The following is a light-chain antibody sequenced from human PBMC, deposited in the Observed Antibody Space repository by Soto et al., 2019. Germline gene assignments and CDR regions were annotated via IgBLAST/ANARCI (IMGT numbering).Light chain of an antibody. Sequence: TQAAYVSGSRGQSITISCTGTISDVGSYNLVCWYQQHPGKAPKLMIYEGSKRPSGVSNRFSGSKSGNTASLTISGLQAEDEADYYCCSYATSTTLSVFGSGTKVTVL. CDR2: EGS. CDR1: ISDVGSYNL. V-gene: IGLV2-14*02. CDR3: CSYATSTTLSV. J-gene: IGLJ1*01.